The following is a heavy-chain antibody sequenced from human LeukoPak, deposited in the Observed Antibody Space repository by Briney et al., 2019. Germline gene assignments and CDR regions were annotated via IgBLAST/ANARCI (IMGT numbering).Heavy chain of an antibody. J-gene: IGHJ5*02. Sequence: SGGSLRLSCAASGFTFSSYGMSWVRQAPGKGLEWVSAISGSGGSTYYADSVKGRFTISGDNSKNTLYLQMNSLRAEDTAVYYCAKDPGSYWFDPWGQGTLVTVSS. CDR3: AKDPGSYWFDP. CDR2: ISGSGGST. CDR1: GFTFSSYG. D-gene: IGHD1-26*01. V-gene: IGHV3-23*01.